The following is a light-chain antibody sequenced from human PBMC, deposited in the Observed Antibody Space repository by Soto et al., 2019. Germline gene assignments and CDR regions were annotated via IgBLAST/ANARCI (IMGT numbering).Light chain of an antibody. Sequence: IQMTQSPSTLSASVGDRVTITCRASQSISSWLAWYQQKPGKAPKLLIYDASSLESWVPSRFSGSGSGTKFTLTISSPQPDDFAAYYCQQYNSYQFTFGPGTKVDIK. CDR1: QSISSW. J-gene: IGKJ3*01. CDR3: QQYNSYQFT. CDR2: DAS. V-gene: IGKV1-5*01.